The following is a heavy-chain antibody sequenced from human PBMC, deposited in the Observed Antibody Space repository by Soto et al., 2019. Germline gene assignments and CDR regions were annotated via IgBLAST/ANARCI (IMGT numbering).Heavy chain of an antibody. V-gene: IGHV3-30*03. Sequence: LSLSCAASGFTFSSYGMHWVRQAPGKGLEWVAVISYDGSNKYYADSVKGRFTISRDNSKNTLYLQMNSLRAEDTAVYYCATAGHSSSWYRVDYWGQGTLVTVS. CDR2: ISYDGSNK. J-gene: IGHJ4*02. D-gene: IGHD6-13*01. CDR3: ATAGHSSSWYRVDY. CDR1: GFTFSSYG.